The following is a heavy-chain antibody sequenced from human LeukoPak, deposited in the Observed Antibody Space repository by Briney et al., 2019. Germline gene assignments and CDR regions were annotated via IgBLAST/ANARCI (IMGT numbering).Heavy chain of an antibody. V-gene: IGHV4-34*01. J-gene: IGHJ4*02. D-gene: IGHD3-22*01. CDR3: ARLPTNYYYDSSGYSGDY. CDR1: GGSFSGYY. Sequence: SETLSLTCAVYGGSFSGYYWSWIRQPPGKGLEWIGEINHSGSTNYNPSLKSRVTISVDTSKNQFSLKLSSVTAADTAVYYCARLPTNYYYDSSGYSGDYWGQGTLVTVSS. CDR2: INHSGST.